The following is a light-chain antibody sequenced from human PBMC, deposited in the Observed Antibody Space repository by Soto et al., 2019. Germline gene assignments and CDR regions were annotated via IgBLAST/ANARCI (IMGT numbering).Light chain of an antibody. J-gene: IGKJ1*01. CDR3: QEYNSYS. V-gene: IGKV3-11*01. CDR2: DAS. Sequence: ESVVTQSPATLSLSPGGRATLSCRARQSVSLSLAWYQQKPGQAPRLLIYDASKRASGYPARFSGSGSGTEFTLTISGLQPDDFATYYCQEYNSYSFGQGTKVDIK. CDR1: QSVSLS.